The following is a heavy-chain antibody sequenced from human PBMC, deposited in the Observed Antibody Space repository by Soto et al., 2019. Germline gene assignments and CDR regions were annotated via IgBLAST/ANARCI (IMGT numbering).Heavy chain of an antibody. D-gene: IGHD3-10*01. CDR3: GRARVRGFNGLDP. V-gene: IGHV4-31*03. CDR1: GGSISSGGYY. J-gene: IGHJ5*02. CDR2: IYYSGRT. Sequence: QVQLQESGPGLVKPSQTLSLTCTVSGGSISSGGYYWSWIRQHPGKGREWIGYIYYSGRTYYNPSRKTRVNISVDTSKNQYSLKLSSVTAADTAVYYCGRARVRGFNGLDPWGQGTLVTVAS.